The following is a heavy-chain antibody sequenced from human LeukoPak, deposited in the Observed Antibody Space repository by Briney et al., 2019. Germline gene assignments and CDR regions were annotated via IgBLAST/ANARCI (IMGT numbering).Heavy chain of an antibody. V-gene: IGHV1-69*05. Sequence: SVKVSCKASGGTFSSYAISWVRQAPGQGLECIGRIIPIFGTANYAQKFQGRVTITTDESTSTAYMELSSLRSEDTAVYYCATCPPYYYYYYMDVWGKGTTVTVSS. J-gene: IGHJ6*03. CDR3: ATCPPYYYYYYMDV. CDR2: IIPIFGTA. CDR1: GGTFSSYA.